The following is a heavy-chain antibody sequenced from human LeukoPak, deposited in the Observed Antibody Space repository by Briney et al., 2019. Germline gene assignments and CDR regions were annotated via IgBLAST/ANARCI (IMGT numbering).Heavy chain of an antibody. CDR1: GGSISSYY. J-gene: IGHJ4*02. CDR3: ARVPGWELPYYFDY. V-gene: IGHV4-59*01. Sequence: SETLSLTCTVSGGSISSYYWSWIRQPPGKGLEWIGYIYYSGSTNYNPSLKSRVTISVDTSKNQFSLKLSSVTAADTAVYYCARVPGWELPYYFDYWGQGTLVTVSS. D-gene: IGHD1-26*01. CDR2: IYYSGST.